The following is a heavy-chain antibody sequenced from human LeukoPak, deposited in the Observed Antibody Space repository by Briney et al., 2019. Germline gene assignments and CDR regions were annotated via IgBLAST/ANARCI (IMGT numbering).Heavy chain of an antibody. V-gene: IGHV3-73*01. D-gene: IGHD3-10*01. J-gene: IGHJ4*02. CDR2: IRSKANSYAP. CDR3: TRPPAGY. Sequence: GGSLKLSCAASGFTFSGSAMHWVRQASGKGLEWVGRIRSKANSYAPAYAASVKGRFTISRDDSKNTAYMQMNSLKTEDTAVYYCTRPPAGYWGQGTLVTVSS. CDR1: GFTFSGSA.